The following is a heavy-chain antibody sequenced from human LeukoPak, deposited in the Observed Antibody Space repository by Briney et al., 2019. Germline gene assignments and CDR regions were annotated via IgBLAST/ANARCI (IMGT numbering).Heavy chain of an antibody. CDR3: AKATYCSSTSCYGYRWFDP. Sequence: PGGSLRLSCAASGFTFSSYAMSWVRQAPGKGLEWVSAISGSGGSTYYADSVKGRFTISRDNSKNTLYLQMNSLGAEDTAVYYCAKATYCSSTSCYGYRWFDPWGQGTLVTVSS. CDR2: ISGSGGST. D-gene: IGHD2-2*01. J-gene: IGHJ5*02. V-gene: IGHV3-23*01. CDR1: GFTFSSYA.